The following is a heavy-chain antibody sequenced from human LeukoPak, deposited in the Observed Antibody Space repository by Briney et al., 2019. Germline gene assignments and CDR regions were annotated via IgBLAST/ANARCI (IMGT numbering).Heavy chain of an antibody. J-gene: IGHJ4*02. D-gene: IGHD6-13*01. CDR3: ARARQPYSSSWSDY. CDR1: GYTFTNYG. CDR2: ISAYNGNT. Sequence: GASVKVSCKASGYTFTNYGISWVRQAPGQGLEWMGWISAYNGNTNYAQKFQGRVTMTTDTSTSTAYMELRGLRYDDTAVYYCARARQPYSSSWSDYWGQGTLVTVSS. V-gene: IGHV1-18*01.